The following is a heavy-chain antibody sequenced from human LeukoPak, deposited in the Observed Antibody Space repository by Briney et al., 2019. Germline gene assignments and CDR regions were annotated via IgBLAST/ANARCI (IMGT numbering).Heavy chain of an antibody. Sequence: KPGGSLRLSCAASGFTFSSYNMNWVRQAPGRGLEWVSSISSSGTYIYFADSLKGRFTISRDNAKNSLYLQMNSLRAEDTAVYYCTRDGEYCTNGVCYDIPDYWGQGTLVTVSS. V-gene: IGHV3-21*01. CDR3: TRDGEYCTNGVCYDIPDY. CDR2: ISSSGTYI. D-gene: IGHD2-8*01. CDR1: GFTFSSYN. J-gene: IGHJ4*02.